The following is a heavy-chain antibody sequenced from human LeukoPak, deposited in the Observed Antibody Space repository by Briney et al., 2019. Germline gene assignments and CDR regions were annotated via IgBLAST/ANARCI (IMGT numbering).Heavy chain of an antibody. CDR3: AIGWRGATITYSYY. J-gene: IGHJ4*02. D-gene: IGHD5-12*01. CDR1: GYTFTSYG. CDR2: ISAYNGNT. V-gene: IGHV1-18*04. Sequence: ASVKVSCKASGYTFTSYGISWVRQAPGQGLEWMGWISAYNGNTNYAQKLQGRVTMTTDTSTSTAYMELRSLRSDDTAVYYCAIGWRGATITYSYYWGQGTLVTVSS.